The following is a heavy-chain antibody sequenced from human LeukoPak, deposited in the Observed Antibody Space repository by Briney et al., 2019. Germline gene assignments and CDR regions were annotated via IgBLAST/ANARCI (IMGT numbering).Heavy chain of an antibody. Sequence: PGGSLRLSCAASGFTFSSYWMHWVRQAPGKGLAWVSRINSDGSSTSYADSVKGRFTISRDNAKNTLYLQMNSLRAEDTAVYYCARGADYYDSSGLPLYWGQGTLVTVSS. CDR1: GFTFSSYW. J-gene: IGHJ4*02. CDR3: ARGADYYDSSGLPLY. V-gene: IGHV3-74*01. CDR2: INSDGSST. D-gene: IGHD3-22*01.